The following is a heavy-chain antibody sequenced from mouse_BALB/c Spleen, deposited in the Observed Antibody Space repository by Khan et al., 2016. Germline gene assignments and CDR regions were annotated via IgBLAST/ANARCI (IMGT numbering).Heavy chain of an antibody. CDR3: AAYYRDAMDY. CDR1: GYTFTNYG. Sequence: QIQLVQSGPELKKPGETVKISCKASGYTFTNYGMNWVKQAPGKGLKWMGWINTYTGEPTYADDFKGRFAFSLENSASTAYLQINNLKNEDTATXFCAAYYRDAMDYWGQGTSVTVSS. V-gene: IGHV9-3-1*01. CDR2: INTYTGEP. J-gene: IGHJ4*01. D-gene: IGHD2-14*01.